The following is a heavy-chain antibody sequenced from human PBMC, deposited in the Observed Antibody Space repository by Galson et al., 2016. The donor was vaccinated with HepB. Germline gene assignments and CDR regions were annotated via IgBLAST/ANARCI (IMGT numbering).Heavy chain of an antibody. CDR3: ATVHYYHIRE. Sequence: SLRLSCAASGFIFSAYSMSWFRQAPGKGLECISFVSDSGVTVSDADSVRGRFTVSRDNARNSLYLQMNSLRAEDTAVYYCATVHYYHIREWGLGTLVIVSS. V-gene: IGHV3-11*04. J-gene: IGHJ4*02. CDR1: GFIFSAYS. D-gene: IGHD3-9*01. CDR2: VSDSGVTV.